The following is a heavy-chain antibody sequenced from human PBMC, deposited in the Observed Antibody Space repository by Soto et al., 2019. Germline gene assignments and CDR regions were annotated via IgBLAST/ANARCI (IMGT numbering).Heavy chain of an antibody. CDR2: INDSGDI. CDR3: ARGLMLWFGELTPRGRYHYAMDV. D-gene: IGHD3-10*01. Sequence: QVQLQQWGAGLLKPSETLSLTCAVYGGSFSGYQWSWIRQTPGKGLEWIGGINDSGDINYNPSLKSRVSILVDAPRKQISLRLSSVAAAATPAYYWARGLMLWFGELTPRGRYHYAMDVWCKGTTVTVSS. CDR1: GGSFSGYQ. J-gene: IGHJ6*04. V-gene: IGHV4-34*01.